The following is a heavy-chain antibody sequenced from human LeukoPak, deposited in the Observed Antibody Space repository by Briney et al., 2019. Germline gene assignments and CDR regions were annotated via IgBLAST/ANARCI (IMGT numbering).Heavy chain of an antibody. CDR2: IYYSGST. CDR3: ARSRLLWFGAYYMDV. D-gene: IGHD3-10*01. J-gene: IGHJ6*03. Sequence: SETLSLTCTVSGGSISSSSYYWGWIRQPPGKGLEWIGSIYYSGSTYYNPSLKSRVTISVDTSKNQFSLKLSSVTAADTAVYYCARSRLLWFGAYYMDVWGKGITVTVSS. V-gene: IGHV4-39*07. CDR1: GGSISSSSYY.